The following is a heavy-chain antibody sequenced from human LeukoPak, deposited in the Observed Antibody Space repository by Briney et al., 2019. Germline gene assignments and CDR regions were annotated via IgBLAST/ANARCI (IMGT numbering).Heavy chain of an antibody. D-gene: IGHD4-17*01. CDR3: ATERKGHYEPSKFDY. J-gene: IGHJ4*02. CDR2: FDPEDGET. Sequence: ASVKVSCKVSGDTLTELSMHWVRQAPGKGLEWMGGFDPEDGETIYAQKFQGRVTMTEDTSTDTAYMELSSLRSEDTAVYYCATERKGHYEPSKFDYWGQGTLVTVSS. CDR1: GDTLTELS. V-gene: IGHV1-24*01.